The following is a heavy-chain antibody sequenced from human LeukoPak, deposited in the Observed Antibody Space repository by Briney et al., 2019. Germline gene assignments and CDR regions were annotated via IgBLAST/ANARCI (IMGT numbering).Heavy chain of an antibody. Sequence: GGSLRLSCAASGFTFSYYYMSWIRQAPGKGLEWVSYISSSGSTIYYADSVKGRFTISRDNAKTSLYLQMNSLRAEDTAVYYCARADMVRGVIMTYWGQGTLVTVSS. CDR1: GFTFSYYY. CDR3: ARADMVRGVIMTY. D-gene: IGHD3-10*01. V-gene: IGHV3-11*01. CDR2: ISSSGSTI. J-gene: IGHJ4*02.